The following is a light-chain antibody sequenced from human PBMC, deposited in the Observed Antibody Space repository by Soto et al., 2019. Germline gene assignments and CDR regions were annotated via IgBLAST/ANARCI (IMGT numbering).Light chain of an antibody. CDR3: QQYGSSPFT. J-gene: IGKJ3*01. Sequence: EIVLTPSPGTLSLSPVERATLSCRASQSVSSSYLAWYQQKPGQAPRLLIYDASTRATGIPARFSGSGSGTDFTLTISRLEPEDFAVYYCQQYGSSPFTFGPGTKVDIK. V-gene: IGKV3-20*01. CDR1: QSVSSSY. CDR2: DAS.